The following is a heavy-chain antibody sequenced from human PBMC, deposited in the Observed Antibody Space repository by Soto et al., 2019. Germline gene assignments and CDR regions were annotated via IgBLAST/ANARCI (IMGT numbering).Heavy chain of an antibody. CDR2: ISAYNGNT. D-gene: IGHD2-15*01. J-gene: IGHJ6*02. Sequence: ASVKVSCKASGYTFTSYGISWVRQAPGQGLEWMGWISAYNGNTNYAQKLQGRVTMTTDTSTSTAYMELRSLRSDDTAVYYCAITVVTPPPVSYYYYYGMDVWSQGTTVTVSS. CDR3: AITVVTPPPVSYYYYYGMDV. V-gene: IGHV1-18*01. CDR1: GYTFTSYG.